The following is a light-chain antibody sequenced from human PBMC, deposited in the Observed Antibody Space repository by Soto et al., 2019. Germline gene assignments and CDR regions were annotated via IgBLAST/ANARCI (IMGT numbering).Light chain of an antibody. CDR3: CSYAGSYPVV. V-gene: IGLV2-11*01. CDR1: SSDIGAYNY. J-gene: IGLJ2*01. Sequence: ALTQPRSVSGSPGQSVTISCTGTSSDIGAYNYVSWYQHYPGKAPKLMINDVSNRPSGVPDRFSGSKSGNTASLTISGLQAEDEADYYCCSYAGSYPVVFGGGTKLTVL. CDR2: DVS.